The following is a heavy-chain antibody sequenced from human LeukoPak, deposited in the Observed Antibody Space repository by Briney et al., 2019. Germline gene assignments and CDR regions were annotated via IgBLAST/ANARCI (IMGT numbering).Heavy chain of an antibody. CDR3: AKENSYYDILTGYYIERPLYFDY. Sequence: GRSLRLSCAASGFTFDDYAMHWVRQAPGEGLEWVSGISWNSGSIGYADSVKGRFTISRDNAKNSLYLQMNSLRAEDTALYYCAKENSYYDILTGYYIERPLYFDYWGQGTLVTVSS. CDR2: ISWNSGSI. J-gene: IGHJ4*02. V-gene: IGHV3-9*01. D-gene: IGHD3-9*01. CDR1: GFTFDDYA.